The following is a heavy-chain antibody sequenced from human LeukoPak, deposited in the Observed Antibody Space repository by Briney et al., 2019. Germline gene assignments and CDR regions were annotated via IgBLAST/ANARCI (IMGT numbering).Heavy chain of an antibody. V-gene: IGHV4-59*12. CDR2: IYHTGTT. J-gene: IGHJ4*02. CDR1: GGSISTYY. D-gene: IGHD3-10*01. Sequence: SETLSLTCTVSGGSISTYYWSWIRQPPGKGLEWIGYIYHTGTTYYNPSLKSRVTISPDRSKNQFSLKLSSVTAADTAVYYCAGDFGSGSYRFDYWGQGTLVTVSS. CDR3: AGDFGSGSYRFDY.